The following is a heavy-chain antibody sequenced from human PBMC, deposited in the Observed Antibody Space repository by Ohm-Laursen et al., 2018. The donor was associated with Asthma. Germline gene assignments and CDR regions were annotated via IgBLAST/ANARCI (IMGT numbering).Heavy chain of an antibody. CDR1: GFTFSNAW. CDR2: IKSKTDGGTT. CDR3: AKNSIRFGYYFDY. J-gene: IGHJ4*02. Sequence: SLRLSCAASGFTFSNAWMSWVRQAPGKGLEWVGRIKSKTDGGTTDYAAPVKGRFTISRDDSKNTLYLQMNSLKTEDTAVYYCAKNSIRFGYYFDYWGQGTLVTVSS. V-gene: IGHV3-15*01. D-gene: IGHD3-3*01.